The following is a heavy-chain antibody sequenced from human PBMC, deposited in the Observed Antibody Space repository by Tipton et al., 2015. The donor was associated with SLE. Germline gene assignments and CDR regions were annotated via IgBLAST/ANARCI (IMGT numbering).Heavy chain of an antibody. D-gene: IGHD3-10*01. V-gene: IGHV4-34*01. CDR3: ARGLPGGGFDY. Sequence: TLSLTCAVYGGSFSGYYWSWIRQPPGKGLEWIGEINHSGSTNYNPSLKSRVTISVDTSKNQFSLKLSSVTAADTAVYYCARGLPGGGFDYWGQGTLVTVSS. CDR1: GGSFSGYY. CDR2: INHSGST. J-gene: IGHJ4*02.